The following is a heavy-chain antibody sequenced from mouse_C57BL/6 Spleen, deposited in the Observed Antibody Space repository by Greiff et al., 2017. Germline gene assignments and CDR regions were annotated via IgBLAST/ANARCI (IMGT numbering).Heavy chain of an antibody. CDR2: IDPSDSYT. CDR3: ARGDYSNHYFDY. D-gene: IGHD2-5*01. CDR1: GYTFTSYW. V-gene: IGHV1-50*01. Sequence: VKLQQPGAELVKPGASVKLSCKASGYTFTSYWMQWVKQRPGQGLEWIGEIDPSDSYTNYNQKFKGKATLTVDTSSSTAYMQLSSLTSEDSAVYYCARGDYSNHYFDYWGQGTTLTVSS. J-gene: IGHJ2*01.